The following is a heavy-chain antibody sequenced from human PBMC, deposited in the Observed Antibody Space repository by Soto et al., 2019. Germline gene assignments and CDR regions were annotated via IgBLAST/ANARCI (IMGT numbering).Heavy chain of an antibody. V-gene: IGHV3-48*02. CDR2: MSSSGIII. CDR3: ASRQLALGH. CDR1: GFTFRYYG. J-gene: IGHJ1*01. Sequence: GGSLSLSCPTPGFTFRYYGVNWVRQAPGKGLEWISYMSSSGIIIYYADSVKGRFTISRDNDKNFLYLEMNSLREEDTAMYYCASRQLALGHWGQGTPVTVSS. D-gene: IGHD6-13*01.